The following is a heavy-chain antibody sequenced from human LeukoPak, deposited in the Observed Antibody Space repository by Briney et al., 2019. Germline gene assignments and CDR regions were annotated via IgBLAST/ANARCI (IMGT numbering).Heavy chain of an antibody. CDR1: GFSSSSYD. D-gene: IGHD3-3*01. Sequence: GGSLRLSCAASGFSSSSYDMHWVRQATGKGLEWVSAIGIAGDPYYAGSVKGRFTISRENAKNSLWLQMNSLRAEDTAVYYCARDGGSGYYITEHDYWGQGTLVTVSS. CDR3: ARDGGSGYYITEHDY. V-gene: IGHV3-13*05. CDR2: IGIAGDP. J-gene: IGHJ4*02.